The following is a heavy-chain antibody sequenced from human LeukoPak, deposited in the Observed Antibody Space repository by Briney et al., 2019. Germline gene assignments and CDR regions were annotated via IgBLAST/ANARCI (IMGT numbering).Heavy chain of an antibody. CDR1: AFSGRSNC. J-gene: IGHJ4*02. Sequence: PGGSLSLSCAASAFSGRSNCMSSVRQAPGKGLEWVSVIYSGGTTYYADSVKGRFTISRDNSKNTMYLQMNSLRAEDTPVYYCARDSPLPLTVTSCPYYWGQGTLVTVSS. CDR2: IYSGGTT. CDR3: ARDSPLPLTVTSCPYY. V-gene: IGHV3-66*01. D-gene: IGHD4-11*01.